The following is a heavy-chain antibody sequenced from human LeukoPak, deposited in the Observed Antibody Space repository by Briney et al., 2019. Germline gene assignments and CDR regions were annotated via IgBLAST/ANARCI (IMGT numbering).Heavy chain of an antibody. Sequence: SETLSLTCTVSGGSISSGSYYWGWIRQPPGKGLEWIGSIYYSGSTYYNPSLKSRVTISVDTSKNQFSLKLSSVTAADTAVYYCARDGRIVATGFDYWGQGTLVTVSS. CDR1: GGSISSGSYY. CDR2: IYYSGST. CDR3: ARDGRIVATGFDY. V-gene: IGHV4-39*07. J-gene: IGHJ4*02. D-gene: IGHD5-12*01.